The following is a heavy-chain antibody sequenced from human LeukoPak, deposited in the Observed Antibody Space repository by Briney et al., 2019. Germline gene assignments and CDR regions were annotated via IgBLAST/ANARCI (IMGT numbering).Heavy chain of an antibody. CDR1: GYTFTSYG. J-gene: IGHJ4*02. V-gene: IGHV1-18*01. D-gene: IGHD2-15*01. Sequence: ASVKVSCKASGYTFTSYGISWVRQAPGQGLEWMGWISAYNGNTNYVQKLQGRVTMTTDTSTSTAYMELRSLRSDDTAVYYCARDCSGGSCYLYFDYWGQGTLVTVSS. CDR3: ARDCSGGSCYLYFDY. CDR2: ISAYNGNT.